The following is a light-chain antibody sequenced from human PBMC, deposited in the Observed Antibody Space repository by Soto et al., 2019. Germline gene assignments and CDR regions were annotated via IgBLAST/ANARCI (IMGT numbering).Light chain of an antibody. CDR1: QSVSFY. V-gene: IGKV3-11*01. Sequence: VLTQSPATLSLSPGERATLSCRASQSVSFYLAWYQQKPGQAPRLLIYDTSKRAPGIPARFSVSGSGTDFTLTISSVEAEDVAVYYCQQRNDWPPATFGGGTKVESK. CDR3: QQRNDWPPAT. CDR2: DTS. J-gene: IGKJ4*01.